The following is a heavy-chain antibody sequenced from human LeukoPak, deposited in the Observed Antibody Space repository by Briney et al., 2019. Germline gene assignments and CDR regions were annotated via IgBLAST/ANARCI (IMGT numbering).Heavy chain of an antibody. CDR2: VIISGST. V-gene: IGHV4-4*07. J-gene: IGHJ4*02. CDR3: VRQGYNYGAFNA. D-gene: IGHD5-18*01. CDR1: GDSISCCY. Sequence: SDTLSLTCAVSGDSISCCYWTWIRQSAGKGLEWIGRVIISGSTNYNPSLQGRVTMSVDRSKSQFSLSLSSVTAADTAVYYCVRQGYNYGAFNAWGQGTLVTVSS.